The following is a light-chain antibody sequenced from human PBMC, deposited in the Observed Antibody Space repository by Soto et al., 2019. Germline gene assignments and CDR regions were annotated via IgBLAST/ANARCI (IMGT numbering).Light chain of an antibody. CDR3: QQYNNWPRT. V-gene: IGKV3-15*01. J-gene: IGKJ1*01. CDR1: QSVSSN. CDR2: GAS. Sequence: EIVLTQPPAALSVSPGERATLSCRASQSVSSNLAWYQQKSGQAPRLLIYGASTRATGIPARFSGSGSGTEFTLTISSLQSEDFVVYYCQQYNNWPRTFGQGTKVDIK.